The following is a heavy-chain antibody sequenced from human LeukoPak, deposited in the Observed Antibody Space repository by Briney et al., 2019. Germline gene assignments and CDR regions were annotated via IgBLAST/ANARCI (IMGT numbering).Heavy chain of an antibody. J-gene: IGHJ4*02. Sequence: SQTLSLTCTVSGGSISSGGYYWSWIRQHPGKGLEWIGYIYYSGSTYYNPSLKSRVTISVDTSKNQFSLKLSSVTAADTAVYYCARDIPIRDSSGYYSHHFDYWGQGTLVTVSS. D-gene: IGHD3-22*01. CDR3: ARDIPIRDSSGYYSHHFDY. V-gene: IGHV4-31*03. CDR2: IYYSGST. CDR1: GGSISSGGYY.